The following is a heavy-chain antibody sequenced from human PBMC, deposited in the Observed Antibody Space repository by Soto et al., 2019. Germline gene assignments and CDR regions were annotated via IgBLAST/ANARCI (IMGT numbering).Heavy chain of an antibody. D-gene: IGHD2-15*01. CDR3: ARLVPAFTEPDPDYYYYGMDV. CDR1: GGTFSSYA. Sequence: EASVKVSCKASGGTFSSYAISWVRQAPGQGLEWMGGIIPIFGTANYAQKFQGRVTITADESTSTAYMELSSLRSEDTAVYYCARLVPAFTEPDPDYYYYGMDVWGQGTTVTVSS. J-gene: IGHJ6*02. V-gene: IGHV1-69*13. CDR2: IIPIFGTA.